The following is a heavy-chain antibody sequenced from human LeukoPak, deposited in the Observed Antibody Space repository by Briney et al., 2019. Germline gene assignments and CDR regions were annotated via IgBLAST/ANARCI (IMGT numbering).Heavy chain of an antibody. V-gene: IGHV1-69*13. CDR3: VSLVGTGYYGMDV. CDR2: IIPIFGTT. D-gene: IGHD6-13*01. J-gene: IGHJ6*02. CDR1: GGTFSSYA. Sequence: GASVKVSCKASGGTFSSYAISWVRQAPGQGLEWMGGIIPIFGTTNYAQKFQGRVTITADESTSTANMELSSLRSEDTAVYYCVSLVGTGYYGMDVWGQGTTVTVSS.